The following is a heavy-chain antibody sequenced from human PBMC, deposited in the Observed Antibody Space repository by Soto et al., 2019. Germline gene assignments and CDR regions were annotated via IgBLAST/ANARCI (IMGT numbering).Heavy chain of an antibody. D-gene: IGHD2-2*01. CDR2: IIPIFGTA. CDR3: ARSKDIVVVPAASPYYFDY. Sequence: SVKVSCKASGGTFSSYAISWVRQAPGQGLEWMGGIIPIFGTANYAQKFQGRVTITADESTSTAYMELSSLRSEDTAVYYCARSKDIVVVPAASPYYFDYWGQGTLVTVSS. CDR1: GGTFSSYA. V-gene: IGHV1-69*13. J-gene: IGHJ4*02.